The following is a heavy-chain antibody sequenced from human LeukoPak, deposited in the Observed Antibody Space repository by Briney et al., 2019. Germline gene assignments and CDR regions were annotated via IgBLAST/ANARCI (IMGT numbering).Heavy chain of an antibody. D-gene: IGHD5-18*01. CDR2: ISSSSSTI. V-gene: IGHV3-48*01. J-gene: IGHJ4*02. CDR3: AREAWIQLWLFDY. Sequence: GGSLRLSCAASGFTFSSYSMNWVRQAPGKGLEWVSYISSSSSTIYYADSVKGRFTISRDNAKNSLYLQMNSLRAEDTAVYYCAREAWIQLWLFDYWGQGTLVTVSS. CDR1: GFTFSSYS.